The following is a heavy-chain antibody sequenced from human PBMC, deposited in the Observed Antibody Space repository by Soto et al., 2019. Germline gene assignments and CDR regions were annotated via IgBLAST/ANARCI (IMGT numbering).Heavy chain of an antibody. CDR2: ISAYSGKT. D-gene: IGHD5-18*01. J-gene: IGHJ4*02. CDR3: TKDEPRWLHGPFDH. Sequence: QVQLVQSGGEVKKPGASVKVSCQASGYTFSNYAISWLRQAPGQGPEWMGWISAYSGKTDYAPKFQDRLTLTTDTSPSTAYMELRSLRSDDTAVYYCTKDEPRWLHGPFDHWGQGTLVTVSS. V-gene: IGHV1-18*01. CDR1: GYTFSNYA.